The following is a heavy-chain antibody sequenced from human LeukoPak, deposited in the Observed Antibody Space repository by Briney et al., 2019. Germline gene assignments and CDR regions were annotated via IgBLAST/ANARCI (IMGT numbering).Heavy chain of an antibody. Sequence: RTSQTLSLTCIVSGGSISSGSYYWSWIRQPAGKGLELIGRIYSTGSTSYNPSLKSRVTISVDTSKNQFSLKLSSMTAADTAVYYCAGIGWYFDLWGRGTLVTVSS. D-gene: IGHD3-10*01. J-gene: IGHJ2*01. CDR1: GGSISSGSYY. CDR2: IYSTGST. V-gene: IGHV4-61*02. CDR3: AGIGWYFDL.